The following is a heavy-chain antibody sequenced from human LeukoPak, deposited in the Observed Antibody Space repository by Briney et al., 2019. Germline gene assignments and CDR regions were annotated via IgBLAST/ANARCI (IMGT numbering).Heavy chain of an antibody. CDR2: IYYSGST. V-gene: IGHV4-39*07. CDR3: ARDLSIAARPGWFDP. CDR1: GGSISSSSYY. D-gene: IGHD6-6*01. J-gene: IGHJ5*02. Sequence: PSETLSLTCTVSGGSISSSSYYWGWIRQPPGKGLEWIGSIYYSGSTYYNPSLKSRVTISVDTSKNQFSLKLSSVTAADTAVYYCARDLSIAARPGWFDPWGQGTLVTVSS.